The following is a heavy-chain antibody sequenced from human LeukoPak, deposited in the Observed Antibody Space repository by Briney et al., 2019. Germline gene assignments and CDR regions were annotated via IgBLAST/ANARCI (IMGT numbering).Heavy chain of an antibody. CDR3: ARDGGTSTPFDY. CDR1: GFTFSSHW. Sequence: GGSLRLSCAASGFTFSSHWLHWVRQAPGKGLVWISRITTDESNTNYAASENGRFTISRDNAKSTVYLQMNSLTPEDTAVYYCARDGGTSTPFDYWGQGTLVTVSS. D-gene: IGHD2-15*01. J-gene: IGHJ4*02. CDR2: ITTDESNT. V-gene: IGHV3-74*01.